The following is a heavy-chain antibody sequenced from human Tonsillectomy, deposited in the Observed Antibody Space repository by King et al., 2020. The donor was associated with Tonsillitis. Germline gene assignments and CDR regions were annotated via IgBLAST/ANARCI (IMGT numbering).Heavy chain of an antibody. Sequence: VQLVQSGGGLVQPGGSLRLSCAASGFTFSSYGMSWVRQAPGKGLEWVANIKQDGSEAYYVDSVTGRLTISRDNAENSLYLQMNSLRAEDTAVYYCARDSLTATRAFDLWGRGTLVTVSS. V-gene: IGHV3-7*03. D-gene: IGHD1-14*01. CDR2: IKQDGSEA. J-gene: IGHJ2*01. CDR1: GFTFSSYG. CDR3: ARDSLTATRAFDL.